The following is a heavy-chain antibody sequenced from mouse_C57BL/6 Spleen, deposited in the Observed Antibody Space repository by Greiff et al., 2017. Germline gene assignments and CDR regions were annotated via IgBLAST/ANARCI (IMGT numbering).Heavy chain of an antibody. CDR3: ARGGYGSPYFDD. D-gene: IGHD1-1*01. V-gene: IGHV3-6*01. CDR2: ISYDGSN. CDR1: GYSITSGYY. Sequence: EVQLQQSGPGLVKPSQSLSLTCSVTGYSITSGYYWNWIRQFPGNKLEWMGYISYDGSNNYNPSLKNRISITRDTSKNQFFLKLNSVTTEDTATYYCARGGYGSPYFDDWGQGTTLTVSS. J-gene: IGHJ2*01.